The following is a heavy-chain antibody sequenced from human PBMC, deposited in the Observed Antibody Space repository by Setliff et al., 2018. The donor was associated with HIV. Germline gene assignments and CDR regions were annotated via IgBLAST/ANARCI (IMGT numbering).Heavy chain of an antibody. D-gene: IGHD3-22*01. V-gene: IGHV1-18*01. Sequence: ASVKVSCKASGYTFTSYDISWVRQAPGQGLEWMGWISAYNGNTNYAQKLQGRVTLTTDTSTNTAYMEMRTLRSDDTAVYYCVRGVTRDISGYYRDEYFQHWGQGTPVTVSS. J-gene: IGHJ1*01. CDR2: ISAYNGNT. CDR3: VRGVTRDISGYYRDEYFQH. CDR1: GYTFTSYD.